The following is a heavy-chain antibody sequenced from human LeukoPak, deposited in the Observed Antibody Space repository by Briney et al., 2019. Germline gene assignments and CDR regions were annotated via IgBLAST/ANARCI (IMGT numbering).Heavy chain of an antibody. J-gene: IGHJ4*02. CDR1: GYSFTSSY. D-gene: IGHD3-3*01. V-gene: IGHV1-46*01. CDR3: ARGIRFLRLDF. CDR2: ISPSGGGT. Sequence: GASVKVSCKASGYSFTSSYIHWVRQAPGQGLEWMGLISPSGGGTTYAQQFQDRLTLTRDMSTSTVHMEMSSLRSADTAVYYCARGIRFLRLDFWGQGTLVTVSS.